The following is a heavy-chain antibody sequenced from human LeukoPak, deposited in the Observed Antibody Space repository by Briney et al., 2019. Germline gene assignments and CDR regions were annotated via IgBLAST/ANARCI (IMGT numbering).Heavy chain of an antibody. Sequence: SETLSLTCAVYGGSFSGYYWSWIRQPPGKGLEWIGEINHSGSTNYNPSLKSRVTISVDTSKNQFSLKLSSVTAADTAVYYCARARMNWGDAFDIWGQGTMVTVSS. CDR2: INHSGST. V-gene: IGHV4-34*01. D-gene: IGHD7-27*01. J-gene: IGHJ3*02. CDR3: ARARMNWGDAFDI. CDR1: GGSFSGYY.